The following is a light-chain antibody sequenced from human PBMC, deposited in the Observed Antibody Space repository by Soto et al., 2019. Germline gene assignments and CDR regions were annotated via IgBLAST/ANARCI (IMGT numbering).Light chain of an antibody. J-gene: IGKJ1*01. V-gene: IGKV3-20*01. CDR1: QSINTK. CDR3: QQYGSSPPT. Sequence: EIVMTQSPATLSVSPGEGATFSCRASQSINTKIAWYQLKPGQAPRLLIYGASSRATGIPDRFSGSGSGTDFTLTISRLEPEDFAVYYCQQYGSSPPTFGQGTKVDIK. CDR2: GAS.